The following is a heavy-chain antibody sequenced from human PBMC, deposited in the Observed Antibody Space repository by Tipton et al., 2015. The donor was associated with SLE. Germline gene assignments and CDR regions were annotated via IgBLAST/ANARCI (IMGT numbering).Heavy chain of an antibody. Sequence: SLRLSCAASGFTFDDYAMHWVRQAPGKGLEWVSLLSWDGGSTYYADSVKGRFTISRDNSKNPLYLQMNSLRAEDTALYYCAKARGHYYGSNGMDVWGQGTTVTVSS. V-gene: IGHV3-43D*04. D-gene: IGHD3-10*01. CDR2: LSWDGGST. J-gene: IGHJ6*02. CDR3: AKARGHYYGSNGMDV. CDR1: GFTFDDYA.